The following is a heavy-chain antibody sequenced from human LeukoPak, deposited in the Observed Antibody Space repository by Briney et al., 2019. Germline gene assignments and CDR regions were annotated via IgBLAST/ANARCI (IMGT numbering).Heavy chain of an antibody. CDR2: INWNGGST. CDR1: GFTFDDYG. Sequence: PGGSLRLSCAASGFTFDDYGMSRVRQAPGKGLEWISGINWNGGSTGYADSVKGRFTISRDNAKNSLYLQMNSLRAEDTALYYCARAGVGATTEWFDPWGQGTLVTVSS. V-gene: IGHV3-20*04. D-gene: IGHD1-26*01. CDR3: ARAGVGATTEWFDP. J-gene: IGHJ5*02.